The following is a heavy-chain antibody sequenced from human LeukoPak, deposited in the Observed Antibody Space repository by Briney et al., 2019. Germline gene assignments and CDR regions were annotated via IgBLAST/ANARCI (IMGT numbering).Heavy chain of an antibody. D-gene: IGHD5-24*01. V-gene: IGHV4-38-2*02. CDR3: ARQMTIIRGFNY. CDR1: GYSISSGYY. CDR2: IHHSGNT. J-gene: IGHJ4*02. Sequence: PSETLSLTCTVSGYSISSGYYWGWIRQPLGKGLEWIGSIHHSGNTYYNPSKNQFSLKLSSVTAAETAVYYCARQMTIIRGFNYWGQGTLVTVSS.